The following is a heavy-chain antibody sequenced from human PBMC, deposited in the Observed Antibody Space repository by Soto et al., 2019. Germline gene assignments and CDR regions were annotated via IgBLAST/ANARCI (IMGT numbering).Heavy chain of an antibody. CDR3: ARGGYCSGGSCSLAHYYGMDV. J-gene: IGHJ6*02. V-gene: IGHV5-51*01. Sequence: HGESLKISCKGSGYSFTSYWIGWVRQMPGKGLEWMGIIYPGDSDTRYSPSFQGQVTISADKSISTAYLQWSSLKASDTAMYYCARGGYCSGGSCSLAHYYGMDVWGQGTTVTVSS. CDR1: GYSFTSYW. CDR2: IYPGDSDT. D-gene: IGHD2-15*01.